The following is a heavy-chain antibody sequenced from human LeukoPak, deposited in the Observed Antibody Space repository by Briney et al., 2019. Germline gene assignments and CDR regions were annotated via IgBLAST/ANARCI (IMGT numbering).Heavy chain of an antibody. CDR2: IYYSGST. V-gene: IGHV4-59*12. CDR3: ARDCGGDCSLDY. D-gene: IGHD2-21*02. Sequence: SETLSLTCTVSGGSISSYYWSWIRQPPGKGLEWIGYIYYSGSTDYNPSLKSRVTISVDTSKNQFSLKLSSVTAADTAVYYCARDCGGDCSLDYWGQGTLVTVSS. J-gene: IGHJ4*02. CDR1: GGSISSYY.